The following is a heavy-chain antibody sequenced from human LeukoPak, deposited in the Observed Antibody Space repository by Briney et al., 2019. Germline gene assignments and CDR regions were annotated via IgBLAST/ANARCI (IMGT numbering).Heavy chain of an antibody. Sequence: PSETLSLTCSVSGGSISSYYWSWIRQPPGKGLAGIGYIYYSGSTNYNPSLKSRVTISVDTSKNQFSLKLSSVTAADTAVYYCARTTAADQGFYYYYGMDVWGKGTTVTVSS. V-gene: IGHV4-59*01. J-gene: IGHJ6*04. D-gene: IGHD6-13*01. CDR3: ARTTAADQGFYYYYGMDV. CDR1: GGSISSYY. CDR2: IYYSGST.